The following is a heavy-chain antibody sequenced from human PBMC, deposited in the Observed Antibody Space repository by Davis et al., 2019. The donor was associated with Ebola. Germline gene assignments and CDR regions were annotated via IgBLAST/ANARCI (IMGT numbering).Heavy chain of an antibody. CDR3: ARDDYFWSGYYSYYYYYGMDV. CDR1: GFTFSSYA. D-gene: IGHD3-3*01. Sequence: KISCAASGFTFSSYAISWVRQAPGQGLEWMGGIIPIFGTTNYAQKFQGRVTITADKSTSTAYMELSSLRSEDTAVYYCARDDYFWSGYYSYYYYYGMDVWGQGTTVTVYS. CDR2: IIPIFGTT. V-gene: IGHV1-69*06. J-gene: IGHJ6*02.